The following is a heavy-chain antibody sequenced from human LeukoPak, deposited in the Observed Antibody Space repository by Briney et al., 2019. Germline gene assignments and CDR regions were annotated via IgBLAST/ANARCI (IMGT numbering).Heavy chain of an antibody. V-gene: IGHV3-74*01. CDR1: GFTFTSYW. J-gene: IGHJ4*02. CDR2: VEHDGSRT. D-gene: IGHD4-17*01. Sequence: TGGSLRLSCAASGFTFTSYWMHWVRQPPGKGLVWISRVEHDGSRTAYADSVTGRFTVSRDNARNMVYLQMNSLRAEDTAVYYCATDLGWGQGTLVTVSS. CDR3: ATDLG.